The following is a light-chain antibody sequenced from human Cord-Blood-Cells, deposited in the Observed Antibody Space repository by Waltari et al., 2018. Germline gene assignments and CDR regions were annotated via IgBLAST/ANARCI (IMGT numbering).Light chain of an antibody. CDR1: SSDVGSYNI. V-gene: IGLV2-23*01. Sequence: QSALTQPASVSGSPGQSITISCTGTSSDVGSYNIVSWYQQHPGKAPKLMIYEGSKRPAGVSNRFSGSKSGNTVSLTISGLQAEDEADYYCCSYAGSSTWVFGGGTKLTVL. J-gene: IGLJ3*02. CDR3: CSYAGSSTWV. CDR2: EGS.